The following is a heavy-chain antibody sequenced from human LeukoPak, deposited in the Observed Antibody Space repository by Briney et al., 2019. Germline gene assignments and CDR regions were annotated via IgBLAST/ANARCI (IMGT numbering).Heavy chain of an antibody. J-gene: IGHJ4*02. CDR1: GYTLTELS. D-gene: IGHD3-16*01. Sequence: ASVKVSCKVSGYTLTELSMHWVRQAHGKGMEWMGGFNTEDGETIYAQKFQGRVTMTEDTSTDTAYMELSSLRSEDTAVYYCASWGFMVDYWGQGTLVTVSS. V-gene: IGHV1-24*01. CDR2: FNTEDGET. CDR3: ASWGFMVDY.